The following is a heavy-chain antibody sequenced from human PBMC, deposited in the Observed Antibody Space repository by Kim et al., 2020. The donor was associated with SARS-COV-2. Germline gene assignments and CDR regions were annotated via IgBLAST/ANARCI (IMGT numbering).Heavy chain of an antibody. D-gene: IGHD2-2*01. CDR2: IYYSGST. J-gene: IGHJ6*02. CDR3: ASLRGGYCSSTSCPAPGPKKHYYYYYGMDV. V-gene: IGHV4-59*13. CDR1: GGSISSYY. Sequence: SETLSLTCTVSGGSISSYYWSWIRQPPGKGLEWIGYIYYSGSTNYNPSLKSRVTISVDTSKNQFSLKLSSVTAADTAVYYCASLRGGYCSSTSCPAPGPKKHYYYYYGMDVWGQGTTVTVSS.